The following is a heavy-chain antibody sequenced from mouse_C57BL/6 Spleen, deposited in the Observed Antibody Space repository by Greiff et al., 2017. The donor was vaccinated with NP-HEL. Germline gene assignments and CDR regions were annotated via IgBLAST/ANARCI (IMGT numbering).Heavy chain of an antibody. Sequence: EVQLQQSGAELVRPGASVKLSCTASGFNIKDDYMHWVKQRPEQGLEWIGWIDTENGDTEYASKFQGKATITADTSSNTAYLQLSSLTSEDTAVYYCNTVEFAYWGQGTLVTVSA. CDR2: IDTENGDT. CDR1: GFNIKDDY. J-gene: IGHJ3*01. V-gene: IGHV14-4*01. D-gene: IGHD1-1*01. CDR3: NTVEFAY.